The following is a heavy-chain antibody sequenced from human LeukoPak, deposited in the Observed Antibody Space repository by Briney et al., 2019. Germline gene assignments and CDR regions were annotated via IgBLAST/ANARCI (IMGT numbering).Heavy chain of an antibody. CDR1: GGTFTSYG. D-gene: IGHD3-22*01. V-gene: IGHV1-18*01. Sequence: AAVAVSCKSSGGTFTSYGYSWVGQPPAQGREGMGGISAYNGNRNKERKLQGGVTMPNDTSTSTAYMELKSLRSDDTAVYSCARDAISRKDSTGYSELDYWGQGTLVTVSS. CDR2: ISAYNGNR. J-gene: IGHJ4*02. CDR3: ARDAISRKDSTGYSELDY.